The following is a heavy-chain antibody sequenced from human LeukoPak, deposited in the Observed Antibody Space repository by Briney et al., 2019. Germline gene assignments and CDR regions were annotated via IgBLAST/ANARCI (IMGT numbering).Heavy chain of an antibody. J-gene: IGHJ4*02. Sequence: GGSLRLSCAASGFTFSSYSMNWVRQAPGKGLEWVSSISSSSSYIYYADSVKGRFTISRDNAKNSLYLQMSSLRAEDTAVYYCAKDPSGGGYEGYHDSSGYLSWGQGTLVTVSS. D-gene: IGHD3-22*01. CDR2: ISSSSSYI. V-gene: IGHV3-21*01. CDR1: GFTFSSYS. CDR3: AKDPSGGGYEGYHDSSGYLS.